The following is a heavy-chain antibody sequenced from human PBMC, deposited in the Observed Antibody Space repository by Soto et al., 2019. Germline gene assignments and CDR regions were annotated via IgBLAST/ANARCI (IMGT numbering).Heavy chain of an antibody. J-gene: IGHJ4*02. CDR3: AHPPFFGDKLDF. Sequence: QITLKESGPTLVKPTQTLTLTCTFSGFSLTTGGVGVAWIRQPPGKALEWLAVIYWDDDKRYSPSLRNRLTVTKDTPKNQVVLTMTNLAPVDTATYYCAHPPFFGDKLDFWGQGTLVSVSS. CDR2: IYWDDDK. D-gene: IGHD2-21*01. CDR1: GFSLTTGGVG. V-gene: IGHV2-5*02.